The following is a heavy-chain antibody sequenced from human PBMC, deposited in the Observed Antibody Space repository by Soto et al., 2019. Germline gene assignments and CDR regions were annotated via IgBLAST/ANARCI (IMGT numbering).Heavy chain of an antibody. Sequence: SETLSLTCSGSGCSISSYYWSWSRQPPGKGLEWIGYIYYSGSTNYNPSLKSRVTISVDTSKNQFSLKLSSVPAADTAVYYCARHVRGYGAPHYFDYWGQGTLVTVSS. CDR1: GCSISSYY. V-gene: IGHV4-59*08. D-gene: IGHD4-17*01. J-gene: IGHJ4*02. CDR2: IYYSGST. CDR3: ARHVRGYGAPHYFDY.